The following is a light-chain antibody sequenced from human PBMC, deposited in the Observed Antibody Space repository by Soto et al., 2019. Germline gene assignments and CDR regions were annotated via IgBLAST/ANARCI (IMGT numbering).Light chain of an antibody. V-gene: IGKV3-20*01. CDR2: AS. Sequence: EIVLTQSPGTLSLSPGERATLSCRASQSVSDMYLAWYQQKPGQAPRLLIYASNRATGIPDRFSGSGSGTDFTLIISRLEREDFAVYYCQHYGTSALFGPGTKVEIK. J-gene: IGKJ3*01. CDR3: QHYGTSAL. CDR1: QSVSDMY.